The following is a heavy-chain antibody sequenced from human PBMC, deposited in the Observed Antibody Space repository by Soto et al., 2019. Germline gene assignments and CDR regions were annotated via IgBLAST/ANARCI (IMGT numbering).Heavy chain of an antibody. CDR3: ARSPRRSNTAMTT. Sequence: VQLQQWGAGLLKPSETLSLTCAVYGGSFSGYYWSWIRQPPGKGLEWIGEINHSGSTNYNPSLTRRVTISVDTAKNQFSLKLSSVTAEDTAVYYCARSPRRSNTAMTTWGQGTLVTVSS. CDR2: INHSGST. V-gene: IGHV4-34*01. D-gene: IGHD5-18*01. J-gene: IGHJ4*02. CDR1: GGSFSGYY.